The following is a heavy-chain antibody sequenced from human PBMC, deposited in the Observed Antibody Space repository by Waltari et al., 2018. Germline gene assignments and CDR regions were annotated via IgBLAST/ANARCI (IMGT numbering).Heavy chain of an antibody. V-gene: IGHV5-51*01. CDR1: GYSFSTYW. J-gene: IGHJ6*03. CDR2: VYPGDSST. CDR3: ARRSDYYYYMDV. Sequence: EVQLVQSGAEVKEPGESLKISCRGSGYSFSTYWIAWVRQTPGKGLEWMGMVYPGDSSTRYSPSFQGQVTISADKSISTAYLQGTSLKASDTAMYYCARRSDYYYYMDVWGKGTTVTVSS.